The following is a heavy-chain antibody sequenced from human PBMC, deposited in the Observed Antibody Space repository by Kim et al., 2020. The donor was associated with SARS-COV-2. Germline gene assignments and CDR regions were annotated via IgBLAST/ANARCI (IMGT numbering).Heavy chain of an antibody. CDR2: INTDETTT. V-gene: IGHV3-74*01. D-gene: IGHD3-3*01. CDR3: TRAIFGATGKDY. CDR1: GFTFSDYW. J-gene: IGHJ4*02. Sequence: GGSLRLSCAASGFTFSDYWMHWVRQAPGKGLVWVSRINTDETTTNYADSVRGRFTISRDNAKSTVYLQMDSLRVDDTAVYYCTRAIFGATGKDYWGQGTLVTVSS.